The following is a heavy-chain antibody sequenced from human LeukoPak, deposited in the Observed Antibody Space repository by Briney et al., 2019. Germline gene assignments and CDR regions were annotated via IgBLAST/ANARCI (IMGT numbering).Heavy chain of an antibody. V-gene: IGHV1-69*13. CDR2: IIPIFGTA. D-gene: IGHD3-22*01. CDR3: ARIISVGQYYYDSSGYDY. Sequence: SVKVSCKASGYTFTGYYMHWVRQAPGQGLEWMGGIIPIFGTANYAQKFQGRVTITADESTSTAYMELSSLRSEDTAVYYCARIISVGQYYYDSSGYDYWGQGTLVTVSS. J-gene: IGHJ4*02. CDR1: GYTFTGYY.